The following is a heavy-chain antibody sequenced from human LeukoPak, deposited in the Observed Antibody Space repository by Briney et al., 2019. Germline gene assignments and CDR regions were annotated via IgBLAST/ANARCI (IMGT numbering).Heavy chain of an antibody. CDR1: GGSFSGYY. V-gene: IGHV4-34*01. D-gene: IGHD3-10*01. CDR3: ASAPYYGSGSYYNWDNWFDP. CDR2: INHSGST. Sequence: SETLSLTCAVYGGSFSGYYWSWIRQPPGKGLEWIGEINHSGSTNYNPSLKSRVTISVDTSKNQFSLKLSSVTAADTAVYYCASAPYYGSGSYYNWDNWFDPWGQGTLVTVSS. J-gene: IGHJ5*02.